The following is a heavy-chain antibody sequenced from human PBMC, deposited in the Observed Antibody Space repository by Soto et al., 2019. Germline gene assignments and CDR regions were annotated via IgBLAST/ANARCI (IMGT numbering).Heavy chain of an antibody. V-gene: IGHV4-30-4*01. CDR3: ARVGYGDYGRGYYFDF. J-gene: IGHJ4*02. D-gene: IGHD4-17*01. CDR1: GASIRDGDYY. Sequence: QVRLQESGPRLVKPSQTLSLTCSVSGASIRDGDYYWSWLRQPPGKGPEWIGIIDYTGGAHYNPNLTGAVSMSVDTSANQFSLTVNFVTAADSAVYYCARVGYGDYGRGYYFDFWGPGILVTVSS. CDR2: IDYTGGA.